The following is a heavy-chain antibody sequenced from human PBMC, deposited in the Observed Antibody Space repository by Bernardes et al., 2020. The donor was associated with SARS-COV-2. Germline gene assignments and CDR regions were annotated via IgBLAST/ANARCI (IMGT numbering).Heavy chain of an antibody. CDR1: GQSISSVNG. CDR2: VYHSGST. J-gene: IGHJ5*02. D-gene: IGHD3-22*01. V-gene: IGHV4-4*03. CDR3: ARLTHDSGGYSWFDP. Sequence: PQSLSPTCTVSGQSISSVNGWHCVLQPPGTGLEWIGAVYHSGSTNYNPSLKSRVTISADKSKNQFSLELRSVTAADTAVYYCARLTHDSGGYSWFDPWGQGSLVTVSS.